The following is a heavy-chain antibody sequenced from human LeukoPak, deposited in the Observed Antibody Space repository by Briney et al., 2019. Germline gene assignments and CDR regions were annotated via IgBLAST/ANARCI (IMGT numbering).Heavy chain of an antibody. D-gene: IGHD2-2*01. CDR1: GFTFSSYA. CDR3: ARDGGIVVVPAAIPPHFDY. CDR2: ISYDGSNK. V-gene: IGHV3-30-3*01. J-gene: IGHJ4*02. Sequence: GGSLRLSCAASGFTFSSYAMHWVRPAPGKGLEWVAVISYDGSNKYYADSVKGRFTISRDNSKNTLYLQMNSLRAEDTAVYYCARDGGIVVVPAAIPPHFDYWGQGTLVTVSS.